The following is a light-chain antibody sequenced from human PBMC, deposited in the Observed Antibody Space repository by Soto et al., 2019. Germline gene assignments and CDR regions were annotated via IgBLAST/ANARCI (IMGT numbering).Light chain of an antibody. CDR2: YDD. Sequence: QAVVTQPPSVSGAPRQRVTISCSGSNSNIGNNEVNWYQQFPGKAPKLLIYYDDLRPSGVSARFSGSKSGASASLAISGLQSEDGAVYYCAAWDDSLNGVVFGGGTKLTVL. CDR3: AAWDDSLNGVV. CDR1: NSNIGNNE. V-gene: IGLV1-36*01. J-gene: IGLJ3*02.